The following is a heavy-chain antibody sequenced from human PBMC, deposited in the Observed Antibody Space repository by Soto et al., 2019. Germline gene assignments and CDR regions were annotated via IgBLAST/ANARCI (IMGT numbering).Heavy chain of an antibody. CDR2: ISSSSSYI. V-gene: IGHV3-21*01. Sequence: VGSLRLSCAASGFTFSSYSMNWVRQAPGKGLEWVSSISSSSSYIYYADSVKGRFTISRDNAKNSLYLQMNSLRAEDTAVYYCARDGVGDIVVVPAAIKAYYYYGMDVWGQGTTVTV. J-gene: IGHJ6*02. CDR1: GFTFSSYS. D-gene: IGHD2-2*01. CDR3: ARDGVGDIVVVPAAIKAYYYYGMDV.